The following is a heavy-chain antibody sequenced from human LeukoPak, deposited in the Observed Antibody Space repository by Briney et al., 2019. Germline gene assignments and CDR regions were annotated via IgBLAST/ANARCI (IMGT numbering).Heavy chain of an antibody. CDR2: IYASGST. V-gene: IGHV4-4*07. CDR3: ARGKQNAVDY. CDR1: SGPISGSYY. D-gene: IGHD1-1*01. J-gene: IGHJ4*02. Sequence: SETLSLTCTVSSGPISGSYYWYWIRQPAGKGLEWIGRIYASGSTNYDPSLKSRVTISVDKSNNQFSLMVTSVTAADTAVYYCARGKQNAVDYWGQGILVTVSS.